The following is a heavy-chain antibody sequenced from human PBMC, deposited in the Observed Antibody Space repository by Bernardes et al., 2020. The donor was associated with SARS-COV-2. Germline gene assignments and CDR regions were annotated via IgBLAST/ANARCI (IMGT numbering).Heavy chain of an antibody. CDR3: TTSLSLIVVTYAFDI. CDR1: GYTLTALS. CDR2: FDPEDGET. V-gene: IGHV1-24*01. Sequence: ASMKVSCKVSGYTLTALSMHWVRQAPGKGLEWMGSFDPEDGETIYAQKFLGRVTMTADTSTYTSYMELSSLRSEDTAVYFCTTSLSLIVVTYAFDIWGQGTPVTVSS. J-gene: IGHJ3*02. D-gene: IGHD3-22*01.